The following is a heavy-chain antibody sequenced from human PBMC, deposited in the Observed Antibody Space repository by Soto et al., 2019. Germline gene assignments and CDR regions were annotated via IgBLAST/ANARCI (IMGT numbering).Heavy chain of an antibody. CDR3: SKGWGDY. J-gene: IGHJ4*02. CDR1: GFTFSSYW. CDR2: IDSHGSYT. V-gene: IGHV3-74*01. Sequence: GSLRLSCAASGFTFSSYWMHWVRQTPERGLVWVSHIDSHGSYTTYADSVKGRFTISRDDSKNTLYLQMNILRVEDTALYYCSKGWGDYWGQGTVVTVS. D-gene: IGHD1-26*01.